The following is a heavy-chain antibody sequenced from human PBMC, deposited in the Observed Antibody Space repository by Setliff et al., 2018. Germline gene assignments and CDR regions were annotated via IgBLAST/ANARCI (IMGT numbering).Heavy chain of an antibody. Sequence: SETLSLTCTVSGGSISEPNYYWSWIRQPVGKGLEWIGHIYTRGSTNYNPSLRTRVSISLDTSKSQFSLRLSSLTAADTAVYYCARSGMPRLLYVGYWGLGTLVTVSS. D-gene: IGHD2-21*01. CDR3: ARSGMPRLLYVGY. J-gene: IGHJ4*02. CDR1: GGSISEPNYY. V-gene: IGHV4-61*09. CDR2: IYTRGST.